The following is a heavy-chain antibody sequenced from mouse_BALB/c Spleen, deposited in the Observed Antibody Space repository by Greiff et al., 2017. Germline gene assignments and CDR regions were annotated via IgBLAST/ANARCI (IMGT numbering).Heavy chain of an antibody. Sequence: EVKLQESGPELVKPGASMKISCKASGYSFTGYTMNWVEQSHGKNLEWIGLINPYNGGTSYNQKFKGKATLTVDKSSSTAYMELLSLTSEDSAVYYCARGAYGYDRAMDYWGQGTSVTVSS. CDR3: ARGAYGYDRAMDY. D-gene: IGHD2-2*01. J-gene: IGHJ4*01. V-gene: IGHV1-18*01. CDR2: INPYNGGT. CDR1: GYSFTGYT.